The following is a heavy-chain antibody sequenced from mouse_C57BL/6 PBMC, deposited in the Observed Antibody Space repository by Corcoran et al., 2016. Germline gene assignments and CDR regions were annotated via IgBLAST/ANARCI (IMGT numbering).Heavy chain of an antibody. V-gene: IGHV1-76*01. Sequence: QVQLKQSGAELVRPGASVKLSCKASGYTFTDYYINWVKQRPGQGLEWIARIYPGSGNTYYNEKFKGKATLTAEKSSSTAYMQLSSLTSEDSAVYFCARGSYGSRAWFAYWGQGTLVTVSA. D-gene: IGHD1-1*01. CDR1: GYTFTDYY. CDR3: ARGSYGSRAWFAY. J-gene: IGHJ3*01. CDR2: IYPGSGNT.